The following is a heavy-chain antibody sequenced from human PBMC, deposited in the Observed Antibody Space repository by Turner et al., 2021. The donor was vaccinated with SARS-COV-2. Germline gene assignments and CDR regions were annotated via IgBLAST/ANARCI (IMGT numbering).Heavy chain of an antibody. CDR2: FDPEDGET. J-gene: IGHJ5*02. V-gene: IGHV1-24*01. CDR1: GYTLTELS. CDR3: AATTPHTVTNNWFDP. D-gene: IGHD4-17*01. Sequence: QVQLVQSGAEVKKPGASVKASCKVSGYTLTELSMPWVRQAPGKGLGWMGGFDPEDGETIYAQKFQGRVTMTEDTSTDTAYMELSSLRSEDTAVYYCAATTPHTVTNNWFDPWGQGTLVTVSS.